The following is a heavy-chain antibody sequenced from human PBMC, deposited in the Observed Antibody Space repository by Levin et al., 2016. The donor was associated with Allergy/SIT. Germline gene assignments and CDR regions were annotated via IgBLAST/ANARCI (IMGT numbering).Heavy chain of an antibody. CDR1: GYTFTSYA. CDR2: INGGIGNT. CDR3: ARWGSFGGDNWLDP. D-gene: IGHD3-16*01. Sequence: ASVKVSCKASGYTFTSYAIHWVRQAPGQGLEWMGWINGGIGNTKNSQKFQGRITITRDTSASTAYMELSSLTSEDTAVYYCARWGSFGGDNWLDPWGQGTLVIVSS. J-gene: IGHJ5*02. V-gene: IGHV1-3*01.